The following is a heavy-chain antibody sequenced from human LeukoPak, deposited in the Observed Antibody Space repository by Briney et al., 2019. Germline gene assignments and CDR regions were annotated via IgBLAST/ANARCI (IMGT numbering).Heavy chain of an antibody. CDR2: ISYDGSNK. D-gene: IGHD3-9*01. CDR1: GFTFSSYA. Sequence: GGSLRLSCAASGFTFSSYAMHWVRQAPGKGLEWGAAISYDGSNKYYGDSVKGRFTISRDNSKNTLDLQMNSLRADDTAVYFCGRTYDILTFFDYWGQGTLVTVSS. J-gene: IGHJ4*02. CDR3: GRTYDILTFFDY. V-gene: IGHV3-30-3*01.